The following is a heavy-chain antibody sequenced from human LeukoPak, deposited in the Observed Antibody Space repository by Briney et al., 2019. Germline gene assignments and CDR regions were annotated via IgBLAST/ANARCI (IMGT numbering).Heavy chain of an antibody. CDR2: ISYDGSNK. CDR3: ARGSSSDYYYYMDV. D-gene: IGHD6-6*01. V-gene: IGHV3-30*01. Sequence: GRSLRLSCAASGFTFSSYSMHWVRQAPGEGLEWVAVISYDGSNKYYADSVKGRFTISRDNSKNTLYLQMNSLRAEDTAVYYCARGSSSDYYYYMDVWGKGTTVTVSS. CDR1: GFTFSSYS. J-gene: IGHJ6*03.